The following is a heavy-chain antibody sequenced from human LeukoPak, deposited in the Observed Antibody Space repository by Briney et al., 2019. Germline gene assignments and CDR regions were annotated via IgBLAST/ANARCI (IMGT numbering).Heavy chain of an antibody. V-gene: IGHV1-2*02. CDR1: GYTFSGYY. CDR2: INPNSGDT. Sequence: ASVKVSCKASGYTFSGYYIHWVRQPPGQGLEWMGWINPNSGDTNSAQKFQGRVTLTRDTSISTAYMEVSRLNSDDTARYYCARGDEYGDFWGQGTLVSVSS. CDR3: ARGDEYGDF. J-gene: IGHJ4*02. D-gene: IGHD4-17*01.